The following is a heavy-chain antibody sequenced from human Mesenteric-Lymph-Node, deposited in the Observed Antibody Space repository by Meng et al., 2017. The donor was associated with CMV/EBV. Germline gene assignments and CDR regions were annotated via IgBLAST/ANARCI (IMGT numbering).Heavy chain of an antibody. V-gene: IGHV4-61*08. D-gene: IGHD2/OR15-2a*01. CDR2: IYGTGIT. CDR3: AKSRSSTPGIVDD. CDR1: GVSVTSGAYH. J-gene: IGHJ4*02. Sequence: QVPLQESGPGLVKPSETLSHTCIGSGVSVTSGAYHGSWIRQSPGKGLEWIGYIYGTGITIYNPSLKSRVTILLETSKNQFSLKLNSVTTADTAVYYCAKSRSSTPGIVDDWGQGTLVTVSS.